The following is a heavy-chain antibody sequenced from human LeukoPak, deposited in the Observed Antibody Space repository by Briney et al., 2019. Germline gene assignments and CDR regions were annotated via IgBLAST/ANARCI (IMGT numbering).Heavy chain of an antibody. D-gene: IGHD2-15*01. J-gene: IGHJ4*02. CDR3: ARDCSGYSCYSCAFDY. V-gene: IGHV3-48*02. CDR1: GFTFSTYG. CDR2: ISSTSSTI. Sequence: GGSLRLSCSASGFTFSTYGMNWVRQAPGKGLQWVSYISSTSSTIYYADSVKGRFTISRDNAKNSLYLQMSSLRDEDTAVYYCARDCSGYSCYSCAFDYWGQGSLVTVSS.